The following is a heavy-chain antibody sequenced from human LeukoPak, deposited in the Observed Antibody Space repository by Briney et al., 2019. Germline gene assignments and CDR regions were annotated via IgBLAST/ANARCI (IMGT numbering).Heavy chain of an antibody. CDR3: AREIYGDSTGARFHH. CDR1: GFTFSSYA. CDR2: ISGSGGST. J-gene: IGHJ1*01. Sequence: GGSLRLSCAASGFTFSSYAMSWVRQAPGKWLEWVSVISGSGGSTYYADSVKGRFTISRDNSKNTLYLQMNSLRVEDTAVYYCAREIYGDSTGARFHHWGQGTQVTVSS. V-gene: IGHV3-23*01. D-gene: IGHD4-17*01.